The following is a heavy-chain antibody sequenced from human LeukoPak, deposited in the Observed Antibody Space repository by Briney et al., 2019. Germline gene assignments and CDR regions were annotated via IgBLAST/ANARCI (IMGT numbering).Heavy chain of an antibody. CDR1: GYTFTGYY. Sequence: GASVKVSCKASGYTFTGYYMHWVRQAPGQGREWMGWINPNSGGTNYAQKFQGRVTMTRDTSISTAYMELSRLRFDDTAVYYCAREGDCSSTSCYTGDNYFDYWGQGTLVTVSS. D-gene: IGHD2-2*01. CDR3: AREGDCSSTSCYTGDNYFDY. CDR2: INPNSGGT. J-gene: IGHJ4*02. V-gene: IGHV1-2*02.